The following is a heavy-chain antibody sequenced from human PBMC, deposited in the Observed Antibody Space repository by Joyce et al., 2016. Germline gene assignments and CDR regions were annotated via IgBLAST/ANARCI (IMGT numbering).Heavy chain of an antibody. CDR2: LYYSCST. CDR1: GGSISSSTYY. V-gene: IGHV4-39*01. D-gene: IGHD4-23*01. CDR3: ARRELLSLGVLRGGNLDWYFDL. J-gene: IGHJ2*01. Sequence: QMQLQESGPGLVKPSETLSLTCTVSGGSISSSTYYWGWIRQPPGKGLEWVGNLYYSCSTYSHPSLSSRVTISVDTSKNQFSLKLSSVTAADTAVYFCARRELLSLGVLRGGNLDWYFDLWGRGTLVSVSS.